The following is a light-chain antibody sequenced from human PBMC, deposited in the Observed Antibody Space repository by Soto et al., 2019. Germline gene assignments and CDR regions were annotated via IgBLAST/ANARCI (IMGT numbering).Light chain of an antibody. CDR2: AAS. Sequence: DIQMPQSPSSLSASVGDSFTITCRASQGISNYLAWYQQKPGKVPKLLIYAASTLQSGVPSRFSGSGSGTDFTLTISRLEPEDLAVYYCQQYNNWPRWTVGKGNKVDIK. CDR1: QGISNY. J-gene: IGKJ1*01. CDR3: QQYNNWPRWT. V-gene: IGKV1-27*01.